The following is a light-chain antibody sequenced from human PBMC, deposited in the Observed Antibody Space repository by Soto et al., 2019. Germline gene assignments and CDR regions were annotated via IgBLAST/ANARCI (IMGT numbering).Light chain of an antibody. CDR2: DVS. V-gene: IGKV3-20*01. J-gene: IGKJ1*01. Sequence: EIVLTQSPGTLSLSPGERATLSCRGSQTVSSTHLAWYQQKPGQAPRLLIYDVSSRATGIPDRFSGSGSGTVFTLTISRLEPEDFAVYYCQQYGTSPWTFGQGTKVDIK. CDR3: QQYGTSPWT. CDR1: QTVSSTH.